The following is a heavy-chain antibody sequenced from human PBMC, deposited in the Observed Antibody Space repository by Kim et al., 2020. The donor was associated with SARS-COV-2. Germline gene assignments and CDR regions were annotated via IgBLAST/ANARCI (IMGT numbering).Heavy chain of an antibody. D-gene: IGHD6-6*01. J-gene: IGHJ4*02. CDR1: GFTFSSYG. CDR2: ISYDGSNK. V-gene: IGHV3-30*18. Sequence: GGSLRLSCAASGFTFSSYGMHWVRQAPGKGLEWVAVISYDGSNKYYADSVKGRFTISRDNSKNTLYLQMNSLRAEDTAVYYCANGYSSSFHYWGQGTLVTVSS. CDR3: ANGYSSSFHY.